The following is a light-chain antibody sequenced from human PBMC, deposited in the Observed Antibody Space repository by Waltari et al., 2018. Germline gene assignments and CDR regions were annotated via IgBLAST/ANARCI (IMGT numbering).Light chain of an antibody. CDR2: GAS. CDR3: HQYNNWPPWT. V-gene: IGKV3D-15*01. CDR1: QSVNSN. Sequence: EIVMTQSPATVSVSPGERVPLSCRASQSVNSNLAWYQQKPGQAPRLLIYGASTRATTLPAMFSCSGSGTEFTLTISSLQAEDSAVYYCHQYNNWPPWTFGQGTRVEIK. J-gene: IGKJ1*01.